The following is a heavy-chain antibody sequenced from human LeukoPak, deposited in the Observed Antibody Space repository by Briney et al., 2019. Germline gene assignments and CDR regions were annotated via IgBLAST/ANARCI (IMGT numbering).Heavy chain of an antibody. J-gene: IGHJ3*02. CDR1: GGTFTSYA. CDR2: IIPIFGTA. Sequence: SVKVSCKASGGTFTSYAISWVRQAPGQGLEWMGGIIPIFGTANYAQKFQGRVTITADESTSTAYMELSSLRSEDTAVYYCAREPPNCSSTSCYSVGAFDIRGQGTMVTVSS. CDR3: AREPPNCSSTSCYSVGAFDI. D-gene: IGHD2-2*02. V-gene: IGHV1-69*13.